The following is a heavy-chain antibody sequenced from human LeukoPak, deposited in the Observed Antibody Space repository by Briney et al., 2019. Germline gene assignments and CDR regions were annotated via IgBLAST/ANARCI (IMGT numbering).Heavy chain of an antibody. D-gene: IGHD3-22*01. V-gene: IGHV3-30*18. J-gene: IGHJ4*02. CDR3: AKDFLYNYYDSSGYYSPNYFDY. CDR2: ISYDGSNK. Sequence: SGGSLRLSCAASGFTFSSYGMHWVRQAPGKGLEWVAVISYDGSNKYYADSVKGRFTISRDNSKNTLYLQMNSLRAEDTAVYYCAKDFLYNYYDSSGYYSPNYFDYWGQGTLVTVSS. CDR1: GFTFSSYG.